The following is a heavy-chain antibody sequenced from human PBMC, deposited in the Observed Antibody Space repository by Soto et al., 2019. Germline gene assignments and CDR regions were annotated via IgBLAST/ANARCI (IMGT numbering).Heavy chain of an antibody. Sequence: GESLKISCKGSGYSFTSYWIGWVRQMPGKGLGWMGIIYPGDSDTRYSPSFQGQVTISADKSISTAYLQWSSLKASDTAMYYCARQRAYYDFWSGYSPPYVDVWGQGTTVTVSS. CDR1: GYSFTSYW. CDR3: ARQRAYYDFWSGYSPPYVDV. CDR2: IYPGDSDT. D-gene: IGHD3-3*01. V-gene: IGHV5-51*01. J-gene: IGHJ6*02.